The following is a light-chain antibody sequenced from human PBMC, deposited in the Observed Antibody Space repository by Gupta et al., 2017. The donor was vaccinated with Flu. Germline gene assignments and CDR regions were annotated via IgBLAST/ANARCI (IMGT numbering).Light chain of an antibody. CDR2: DAS. CDR3: QQYNNWPPYT. Sequence: EIVMTQSPATLSVSPGERATLSCRASQSFSSSLAWYQQKPGQPPRLLIYDASTRATGIPARFSGSGSGTEFTLTISSLQSEDFADYYCQQYNNWPPYTFGQGTRLEIK. V-gene: IGKV3-15*01. J-gene: IGKJ2*01. CDR1: QSFSSS.